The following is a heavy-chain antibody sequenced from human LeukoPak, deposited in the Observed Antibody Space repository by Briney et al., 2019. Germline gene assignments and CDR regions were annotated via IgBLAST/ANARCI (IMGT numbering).Heavy chain of an antibody. CDR1: GYTFTSYA. J-gene: IGHJ6*03. V-gene: IGHV7-4-1*02. Sequence: GASVKVSCKASGYTFTSYAMNWVRQAPGQGLEWMGWINTNTGNPTCAQGFTGRFVFSLDTSVSTAYLQISSLKAEDTAVYYCARGYGDYVYYYYYYMDVWGKGTTVTVSS. CDR2: INTNTGNP. D-gene: IGHD4-17*01. CDR3: ARGYGDYVYYYYYYMDV.